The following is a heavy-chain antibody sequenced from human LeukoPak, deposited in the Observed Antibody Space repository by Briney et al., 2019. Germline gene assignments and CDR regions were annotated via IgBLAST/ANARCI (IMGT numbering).Heavy chain of an antibody. CDR3: VREARGYHYTSFDY. D-gene: IGHD5-18*01. V-gene: IGHV3-13*01. CDR2: VSSGFHA. CDR1: GFTLGSHD. J-gene: IGHJ4*02. Sequence: GGSLRLSCTASGFTLGSHDMHWVRQIPGQGLEWVAAVSSGFHAFFADSVQGRFTVSRDDARNSLYLQMNTLRAGDTAVYYCVREARGYHYTSFDYWGQGTLVTVSS.